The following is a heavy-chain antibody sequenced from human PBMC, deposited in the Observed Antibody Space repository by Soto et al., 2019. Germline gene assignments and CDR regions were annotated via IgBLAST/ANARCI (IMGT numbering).Heavy chain of an antibody. Sequence: GGSLRLSCAASGFTFRSYDMHWVRQATEKGMEWVSAICTAGDTYYPGSVKGRFTISSENAKNSLYIQMNSLRAEDTAVYYCARDGRGTILDYSAQGTLVIGSS. CDR2: ICTAGDT. V-gene: IGHV3-13*01. CDR3: ARDGRGTILDY. CDR1: GFTFRSYD. J-gene: IGHJ4*02. D-gene: IGHD1-26*01.